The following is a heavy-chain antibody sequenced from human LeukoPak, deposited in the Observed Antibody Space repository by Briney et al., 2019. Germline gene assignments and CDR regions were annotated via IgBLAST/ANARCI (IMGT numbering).Heavy chain of an antibody. J-gene: IGHJ4*02. Sequence: GGSLRLSCAASGFTFSSYAMSWVRQAPGKGLEWVSAISGSGGSTYYAGSVKGRFTISRDNSKNTLYLQMNSLRAEDTAVYYCAPPGASSHIDYWGQGTLVTVSS. CDR3: APPGASSHIDY. CDR1: GFTFSSYA. D-gene: IGHD6-13*01. V-gene: IGHV3-23*01. CDR2: ISGSGGST.